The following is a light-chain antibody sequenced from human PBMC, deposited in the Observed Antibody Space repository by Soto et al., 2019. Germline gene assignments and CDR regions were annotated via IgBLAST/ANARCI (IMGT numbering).Light chain of an antibody. CDR1: QSVSSN. J-gene: IGKJ5*01. Sequence: EIVLTLSPATLSLSPGERATLCCRASQSVSSNLAWYQQKPGQAPRVLIYAASTRATGIPDRFSGSGSGTEFTLTISSLHSEDFGVYYCQQYNNWPPITFGQGTRLEN. CDR2: AAS. V-gene: IGKV3-15*01. CDR3: QQYNNWPPIT.